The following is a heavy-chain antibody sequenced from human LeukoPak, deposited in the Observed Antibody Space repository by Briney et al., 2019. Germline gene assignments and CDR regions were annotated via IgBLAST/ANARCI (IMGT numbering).Heavy chain of an antibody. CDR3: ARAVGYCSSTSCYGNWFDP. CDR2: IYYSGST. D-gene: IGHD2-2*01. V-gene: IGHV4-31*03. J-gene: IGHJ5*02. CDR1: GGSISSGGYY. Sequence: PSQTLSLTCTVSGGSISSGGYYWSWIRQHPGKGLEWIGYIYYSGSTYYNPSLKSRVTISVDTSKNQFSLKLSSVTAADTAVYYCARAVGYCSSTSCYGNWFDPWGQGTLVTVSS.